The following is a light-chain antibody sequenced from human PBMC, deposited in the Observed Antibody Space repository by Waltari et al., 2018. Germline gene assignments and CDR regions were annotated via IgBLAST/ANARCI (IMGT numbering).Light chain of an antibody. CDR1: QSVSSY. J-gene: IGKJ2*01. Sequence: PGERATLSCRASQSVSSYLAWYQQNPGQAPRLLIYDASNRATGIPARFSGSGSGTDFTLTISSLEPEDFAVYYCQQRSNWPPYTFGQGTKLEIK. CDR2: DAS. CDR3: QQRSNWPPYT. V-gene: IGKV3-11*01.